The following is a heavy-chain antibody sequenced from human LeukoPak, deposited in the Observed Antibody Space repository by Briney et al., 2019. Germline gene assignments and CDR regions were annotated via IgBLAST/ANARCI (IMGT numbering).Heavy chain of an antibody. J-gene: IGHJ4*02. Sequence: GGSLRLSCSASGFTFSSYAMHWARQAPGKGLEYVSAISSNGGSTYYADSVKGRFTISRDNSKNTLYLQMSSLRAEDTAVYYCVKGWRNYDILTGHPAGYFDYWGQGTLVTVSS. CDR3: VKGWRNYDILTGHPAGYFDY. CDR1: GFTFSSYA. V-gene: IGHV3-64D*09. D-gene: IGHD3-9*01. CDR2: ISSNGGST.